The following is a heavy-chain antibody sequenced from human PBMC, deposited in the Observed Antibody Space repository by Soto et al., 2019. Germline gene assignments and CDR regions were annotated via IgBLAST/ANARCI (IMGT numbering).Heavy chain of an antibody. D-gene: IGHD1-1*01. CDR3: AKVDYNWNDGAFDY. V-gene: IGHV3-23*01. J-gene: IGHJ4*02. CDR1: GFTFSSYA. CDR2: ISGSGGST. Sequence: EVQLLESGGGLVQPGGSLRLSCAASGFTFSSYAMSWVRQAPGKGLEWVSAISGSGGSTYYADSVKGRFTISRDNSKNTLYLQMYSLRAADTAVYYCAKVDYNWNDGAFDYWGQGTLVTVSS.